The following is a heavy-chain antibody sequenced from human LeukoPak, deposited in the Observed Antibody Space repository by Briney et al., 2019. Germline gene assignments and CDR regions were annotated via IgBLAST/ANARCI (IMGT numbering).Heavy chain of an antibody. Sequence: GRSLSLSCAASGFTFSTYAMHWVRQTPLKGLEWVAAISSHGGSEYYADSVKGRFTISRDNSKNTLYLQVDSLRTEDTAVYYCAKKGCSVIACPGAMDVWGHGTTVTVSS. J-gene: IGHJ6*02. D-gene: IGHD2-15*01. V-gene: IGHV3-30-3*02. CDR2: ISSHGGSE. CDR1: GFTFSTYA. CDR3: AKKGCSVIACPGAMDV.